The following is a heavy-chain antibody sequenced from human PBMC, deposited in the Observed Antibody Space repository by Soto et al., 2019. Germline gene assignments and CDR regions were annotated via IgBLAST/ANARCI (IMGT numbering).Heavy chain of an antibody. CDR1: GGSINSGGYY. J-gene: IGHJ4*02. CDR2: MYYSGST. V-gene: IGHV4-31*03. CDR3: ARGYRQSGYSSSWVFDY. D-gene: IGHD6-13*01. Sequence: QVQLRESGPGLVKPSQTLSLTCTVSGGSINSGGYYWNWIRQHPGKGLEWIGYMYYSGSTYDNPSLRIRVIISADTSENHFSLKLSSVTAADTAVYFCARGYRQSGYSSSWVFDYWGQGTLVNVSS.